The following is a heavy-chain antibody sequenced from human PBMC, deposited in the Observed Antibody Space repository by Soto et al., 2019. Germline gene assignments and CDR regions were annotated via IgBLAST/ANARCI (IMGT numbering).Heavy chain of an antibody. D-gene: IGHD6-13*01. V-gene: IGHV4-59*01. Sequence: KPSETLSLTCTVSGGSISSYYWSWIRQPPGKGLEWIAYIYYTGSTNYNPSLKSRVTISVDTSKNQFSLNLSSVTAADTAVYYCARAPGLAAPFYVWGQGTTVTVSS. CDR3: ARAPGLAAPFYV. J-gene: IGHJ6*02. CDR1: GGSISSYY. CDR2: IYYTGST.